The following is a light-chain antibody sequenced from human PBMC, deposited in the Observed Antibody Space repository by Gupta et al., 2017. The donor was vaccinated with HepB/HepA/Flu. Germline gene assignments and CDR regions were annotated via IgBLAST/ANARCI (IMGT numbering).Light chain of an antibody. J-gene: IGKJ4*01. V-gene: IGKV1-33*01. CDR3: QQYDNFPLT. CDR1: QDIDNY. Sequence: DIQMTQSPSSLSASIGDRVTITCQASQDIDNYLHWYQQKPGKAPKLLIYDASNLETGVPSRFSGGGSGTDFSFTISSLQPEDIATYYCQQYDNFPLTFGGGTKVEIK. CDR2: DAS.